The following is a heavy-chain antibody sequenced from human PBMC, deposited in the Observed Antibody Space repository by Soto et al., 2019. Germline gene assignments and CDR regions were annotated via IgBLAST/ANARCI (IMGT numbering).Heavy chain of an antibody. CDR3: ARDLAAADY. CDR2: IKPNGGST. J-gene: IGHJ4*02. V-gene: IGHV1-46*01. D-gene: IGHD6-13*01. Sequence: QVHLVQSGAEVMKPGASVKVSCKASGYIFINYYIHWVRQAPGQGLEWIGIIKPNGGSTNHAQKFRGRVTMARDTSTSTVYMDLRRLRSDDTAVYYCARDLAAADYWGQGTLVTASS. CDR1: GYIFINYY.